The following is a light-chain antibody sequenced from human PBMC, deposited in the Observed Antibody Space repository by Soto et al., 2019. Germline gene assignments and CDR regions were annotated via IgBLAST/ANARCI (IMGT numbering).Light chain of an antibody. CDR1: SGHNHYA. Sequence: QSVLTQSPSASASLGASVKLTCTLSSGHNHYAIAWHQQQPEKGPRYLMKLNSDGSHSKGDGIPDRFSGSSSGAERYLTIASLHSEDEADYYCQTWGTGIRVVFGGGTKLTVL. CDR3: QTWGTGIRVV. V-gene: IGLV4-69*01. J-gene: IGLJ2*01. CDR2: LNSDGSH.